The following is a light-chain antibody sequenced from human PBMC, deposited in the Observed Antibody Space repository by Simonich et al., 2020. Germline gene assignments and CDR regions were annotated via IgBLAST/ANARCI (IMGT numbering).Light chain of an antibody. CDR3: QQYYSTPYT. Sequence: DIVMTQSPDSLAVSLGERAIINCKSSQSVLYSSNNKNYLAWYQRKPGQPPKQLIYWASTRESGVPDRFSGSGSGTDFTLTISSLQAEDVAVYYCQQYYSTPYTFGQGTKLEIK. CDR1: QSVLYSSNNKNY. J-gene: IGKJ2*01. CDR2: WAS. V-gene: IGKV4-1*01.